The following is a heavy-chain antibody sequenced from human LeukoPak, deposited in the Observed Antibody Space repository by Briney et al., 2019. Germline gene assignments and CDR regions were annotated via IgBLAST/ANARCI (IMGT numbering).Heavy chain of an antibody. J-gene: IGHJ4*02. V-gene: IGHV3-7*01. CDR3: ARDGPWERVDFDY. CDR2: IDQNGNEK. D-gene: IGHD1-26*01. CDR1: GFTFDSYW. Sequence: AGGSLRLSCTASGFTFDSYWMGWVRQAPYKGLEWVATIDQNGNEKNYVDSVKGRFTISRDNAKNTVYLQMSSLRVEDTAVYYCARDGPWERVDFDYWGQGTLVTVSS.